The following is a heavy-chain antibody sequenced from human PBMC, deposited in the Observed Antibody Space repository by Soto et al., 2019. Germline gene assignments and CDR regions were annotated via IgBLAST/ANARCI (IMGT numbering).Heavy chain of an antibody. J-gene: IGHJ5*02. CDR1: GGTFSSYA. V-gene: IGHV1-69*01. D-gene: IGHD3-22*01. CDR2: IIPIFGTA. CDR3: LAYYYASSGYPIRGTYPDWFDP. Sequence: QVQLVQSGAEVKKPGSSVKVSCKASGGTFSSYAISWVRQAPGQGLEWMGGIIPIFGTANYAQKFQGRVTITADESTSTAYMELGSLRFEDTAVYYCLAYYYASSGYPIRGTYPDWFDPWGQGTLVTVSS.